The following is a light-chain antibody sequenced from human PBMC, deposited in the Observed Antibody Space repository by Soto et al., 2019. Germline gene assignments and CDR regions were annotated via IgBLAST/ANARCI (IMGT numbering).Light chain of an antibody. Sequence: DIVMTQSPLSLPVTPGEPASISCRSSQSLLHSNGYNYLDLYLQKPGQSPQLLIYLGSSRASGVPDRFSGSGSGTDFTLKISRVEAEDVGFYYCMQALQAPLTFGQGTQVEIK. CDR2: LGS. V-gene: IGKV2-28*01. CDR3: MQALQAPLT. J-gene: IGKJ1*01. CDR1: QSLLHSNGYNY.